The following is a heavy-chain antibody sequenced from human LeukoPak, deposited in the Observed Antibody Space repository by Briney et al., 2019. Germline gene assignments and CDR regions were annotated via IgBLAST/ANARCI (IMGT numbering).Heavy chain of an antibody. D-gene: IGHD6-13*01. J-gene: IGHJ5*02. V-gene: IGHV1-2*02. CDR2: INPNSGGT. CDR3: ARAAISSWYGGWFDP. CDR1: GYTFTGYY. Sequence: GASVKVSFKASGYTFTGYYMHWVRQAPGQGLEWMGWINPNSGGTNYAQKFQGRVTMTRDTSISTAYMELGRLRSDDTAVYYCARAAISSWYGGWFDPWGQGTLVTVSS.